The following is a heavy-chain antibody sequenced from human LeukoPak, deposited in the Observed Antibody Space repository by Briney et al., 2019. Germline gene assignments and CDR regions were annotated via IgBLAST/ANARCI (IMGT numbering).Heavy chain of an antibody. V-gene: IGHV1-69*13. CDR2: IIPIFGTA. Sequence: SVKVSCKASGGTFSSYAISWVRHAPGQGLEWMGGIIPIFGTANYAQKFQGRVTITADESTSTAYMELSSLRSEDTAVYYCASYPSTVPGAFDIWGQGTMVTVSS. CDR1: GGTFSSYA. D-gene: IGHD4-11*01. J-gene: IGHJ3*02. CDR3: ASYPSTVPGAFDI.